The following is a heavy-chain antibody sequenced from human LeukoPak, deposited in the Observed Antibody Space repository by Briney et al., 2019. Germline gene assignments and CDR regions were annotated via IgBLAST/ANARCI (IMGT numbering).Heavy chain of an antibody. CDR3: ARDSDFWSGYYYMDV. CDR1: GGSSSSYY. V-gene: IGHV4-59*01. CDR2: IYYSGST. Sequence: SETLSLTCTVSGGSSSSYYWSWIRQPPGKGLEWIGYIYYSGSTNYNPSLKSRVTISVDTSKNQFSLKLSSVTAADTAVYYCARDSDFWSGYYYMDVWGKGTTVTVSS. D-gene: IGHD3-3*01. J-gene: IGHJ6*03.